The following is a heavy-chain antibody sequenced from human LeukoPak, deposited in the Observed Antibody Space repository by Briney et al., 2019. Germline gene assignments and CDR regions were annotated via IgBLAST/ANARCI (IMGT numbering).Heavy chain of an antibody. CDR1: GGSISSGDYY. CDR2: IYYSGST. CDR3: ARGGSGISNAFDI. V-gene: IGHV4-30-4*01. D-gene: IGHD3-10*01. Sequence: SQTLSLTCTVSGGSISSGDYYWSWIRQPPGKGLEWIGYIYYSGSTYYNPSLKSRVTISVDTSKNQFSLKLRSVTAADTAVYYCARGGSGISNAFDIWGQGTMVTVSS. J-gene: IGHJ3*02.